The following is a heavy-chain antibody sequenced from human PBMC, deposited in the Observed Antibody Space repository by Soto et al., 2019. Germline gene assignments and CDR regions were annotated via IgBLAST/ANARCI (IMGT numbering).Heavy chain of an antibody. CDR1: GYTFTSYA. Sequence: QVQLVQSGAEVKKPGASVKVSCKASGYTFTSYAMHWVRQAPGQRLEWMGGINAGNGNTKYSQKFQGRVTITRDTSASTAYMELSSLRSEDTAVYYCARVKWAAVAFDYWGQGTLVTVSS. J-gene: IGHJ4*02. V-gene: IGHV1-3*01. D-gene: IGHD6-19*01. CDR2: INAGNGNT. CDR3: ARVKWAAVAFDY.